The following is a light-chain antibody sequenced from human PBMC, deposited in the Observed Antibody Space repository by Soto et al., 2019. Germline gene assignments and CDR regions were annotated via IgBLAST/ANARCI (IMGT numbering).Light chain of an antibody. V-gene: IGLV2-14*01. Sequence: QSALTQPASVSGSPGQSITISCTGTSSDVGAYTYVSWYQQHPGKAPKLMIYDVSNRPSGVSNRFSGSKSGNTASLTISGLQAEDEADYYCSSYTSSSTPYVFGTGTKLTVL. CDR1: SSDVGAYTY. CDR2: DVS. J-gene: IGLJ1*01. CDR3: SSYTSSSTPYV.